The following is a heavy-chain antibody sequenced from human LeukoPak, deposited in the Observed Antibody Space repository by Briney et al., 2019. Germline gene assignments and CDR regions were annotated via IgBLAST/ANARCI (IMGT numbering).Heavy chain of an antibody. Sequence: GGSLKISCKGSGYSFTSYWISWVRQMPGKGLEWMGRIDPSDSYTNYSPSFQGHVTISADKSISTAYLQWSSLRASDTAMYYCARRFGDGGYPDYWGQGTLVTVSS. CDR2: IDPSDSYT. J-gene: IGHJ4*02. CDR3: ARRFGDGGYPDY. V-gene: IGHV5-10-1*01. CDR1: GYSFTSYW. D-gene: IGHD3-10*01.